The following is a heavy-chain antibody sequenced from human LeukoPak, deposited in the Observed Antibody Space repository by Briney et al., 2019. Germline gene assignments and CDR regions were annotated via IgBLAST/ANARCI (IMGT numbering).Heavy chain of an antibody. D-gene: IGHD6-19*01. CDR2: ISAYNGNT. CDR1: GYTFTSYG. J-gene: IGHJ6*02. Sequence: ASVKVSCKASGYTFTSYGISWVRQAPGQGLEWMGWISAYNGNTNYAQKLQGRVTMTTDTSTSTAYMELRSLRSDDTAVYYCARDERYCSGWRPYYYYYYGMDVWGQGTTVTVSS. V-gene: IGHV1-18*01. CDR3: ARDERYCSGWRPYYYYYYGMDV.